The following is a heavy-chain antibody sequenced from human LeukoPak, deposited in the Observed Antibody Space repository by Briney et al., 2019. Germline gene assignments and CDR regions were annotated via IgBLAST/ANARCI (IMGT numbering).Heavy chain of an antibody. CDR2: ISGSGGGT. D-gene: IGHD5-24*01. CDR3: ARGRDGYNWIDY. CDR1: GFTFSSSP. V-gene: IGHV3-23*01. Sequence: GGSLRLSCAASGFTFSSSPMSWLRQAPGKGLEWVSAISGSGGGTYYADSVKGRFTISRDNSENTLYLQMNSLRAEDTAVYYCARGRDGYNWIDYWGQGTLVTVSS. J-gene: IGHJ4*02.